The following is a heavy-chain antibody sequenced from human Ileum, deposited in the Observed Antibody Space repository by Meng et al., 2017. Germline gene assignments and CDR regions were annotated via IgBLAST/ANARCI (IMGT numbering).Heavy chain of an antibody. D-gene: IGHD1-1*01. CDR1: GGTVSSYT. Sequence: QVQLVQSGAEVKKPGSSVKVSCKASGGTVSSYTISWVRQAPGQGLEWMGRIIPILGIANYAQKFQGRVTITADKSTSTAYMELSSLRSEDTAVYYCARRTQSTGTALGYWGQGTLVTVSS. V-gene: IGHV1-69*02. CDR3: ARRTQSTGTALGY. CDR2: IIPILGIA. J-gene: IGHJ4*02.